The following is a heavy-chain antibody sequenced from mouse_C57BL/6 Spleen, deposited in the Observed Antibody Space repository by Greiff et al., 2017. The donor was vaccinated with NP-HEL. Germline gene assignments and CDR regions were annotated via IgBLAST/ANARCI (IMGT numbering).Heavy chain of an antibody. CDR3: TREGTTDPWYFDV. Sequence: EVKLMESGEGLVKPGGSLKLSCAASGLTFSSYAMSWVRQTPEKRLEWVAYISSGGDYIYYADTVKGRFTISRDNARNTLYLQMSSLKSEDTAMYYCTREGTTDPWYFDVWGTGTTVTVSS. CDR2: ISSGGDYI. J-gene: IGHJ1*03. CDR1: GLTFSSYA. D-gene: IGHD1-1*01. V-gene: IGHV5-9-1*02.